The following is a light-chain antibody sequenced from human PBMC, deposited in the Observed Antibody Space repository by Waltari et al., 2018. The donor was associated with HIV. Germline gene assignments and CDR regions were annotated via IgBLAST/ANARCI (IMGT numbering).Light chain of an antibody. J-gene: IGLJ2*01. CDR2: EVS. CDR1: SSAVGGYHY. CDR3: SSYTSSSTYVV. Sequence: QSALTQPASVSGSPGQSITISCTGTSSAVGGYHYVSWYHQHPGKAPKLRIYEVSNRPSGVSNRFSGSKSGNTASLTISGLQAEDEADYYCSSYTSSSTYVVFGGGTKLTVL. V-gene: IGLV2-14*01.